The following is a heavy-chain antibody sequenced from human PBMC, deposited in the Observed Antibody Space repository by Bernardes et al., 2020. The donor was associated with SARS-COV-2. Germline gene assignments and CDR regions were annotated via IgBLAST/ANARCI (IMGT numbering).Heavy chain of an antibody. Sequence: SETLSLTCTVSGGSISSSSYYWGWLRQPPGKGLEWIGSIYYSGSTYYNPSLKSRVTISVDTSKNQFSLKLSSVTAADTAVYYCARHPHFGVVITLNNYGMDVWGQGTTVTVSS. CDR1: GGSISSSSYY. CDR3: ARHPHFGVVITLNNYGMDV. CDR2: IYYSGST. V-gene: IGHV4-39*01. D-gene: IGHD3-3*01. J-gene: IGHJ6*02.